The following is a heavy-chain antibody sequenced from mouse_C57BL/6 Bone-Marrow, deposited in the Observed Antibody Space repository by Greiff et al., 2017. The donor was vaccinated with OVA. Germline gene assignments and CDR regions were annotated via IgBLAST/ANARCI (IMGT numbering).Heavy chain of an antibody. CDR3: ARLAIDY. CDR1: GYTFTSYW. V-gene: IGHV1-59*01. Sequence: QVQLQQPGAELVRPGTSVKLSCKASGYTFTSYWMHWVKQRPGQGLEWIGVIDPSDSYTNYNQKFKGKATLTVDTSSSTAYMQLSSLTSEDSADYYCARLAIDYRGQGTSDTVSS. J-gene: IGHJ4*01. CDR2: IDPSDSYT.